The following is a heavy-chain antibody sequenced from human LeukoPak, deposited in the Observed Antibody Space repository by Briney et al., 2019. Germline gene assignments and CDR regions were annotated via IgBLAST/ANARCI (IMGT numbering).Heavy chain of an antibody. V-gene: IGHV4-38-2*02. CDR3: AREGDSSGYSFDY. Sequence: SETLSLTCTVSGYSISSGYYWGWIRQPPGKGLEWIGSIYHSGSTYYNPSLKSRVTIPVDTSKNQFSLKLSSVTAADTAVYYCAREGDSSGYSFDYWGQGTLVTVSS. J-gene: IGHJ4*02. CDR2: IYHSGST. D-gene: IGHD3-22*01. CDR1: GYSISSGYY.